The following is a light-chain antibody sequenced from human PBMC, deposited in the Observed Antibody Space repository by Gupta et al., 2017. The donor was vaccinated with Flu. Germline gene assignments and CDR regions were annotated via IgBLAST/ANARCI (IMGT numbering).Light chain of an antibody. J-gene: IGLJ3*02. CDR1: RSNIGSNT. Sequence: SRSNIGSNTVTWYQQCPGTAPKLLMYSNSQRPSGVPDRFSGSKSGTSASLAISGLQSDDEADYYCAVWDDSLDGWVFGGGTKVTVL. CDR2: SNS. V-gene: IGLV1-44*01. CDR3: AVWDDSLDGWV.